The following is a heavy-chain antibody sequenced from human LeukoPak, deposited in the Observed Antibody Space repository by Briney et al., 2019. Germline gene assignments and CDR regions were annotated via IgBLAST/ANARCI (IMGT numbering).Heavy chain of an antibody. J-gene: IGHJ4*02. CDR3: ARYYSGWYYFDY. V-gene: IGHV1-69*13. Sequence: GALVKVSCRASGGTFSSYAISWVRQAPGQGLEWMGGIIPIFGAANYAQKFQGRVTITADESTSTAYMELSSLRSEDTAVYYCARYYSGWYYFDYLGQGTLVTVSS. D-gene: IGHD6-19*01. CDR2: IIPIFGAA. CDR1: GGTFSSYA.